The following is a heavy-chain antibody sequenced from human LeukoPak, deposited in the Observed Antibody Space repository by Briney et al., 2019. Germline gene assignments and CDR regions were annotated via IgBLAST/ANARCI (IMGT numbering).Heavy chain of an antibody. J-gene: IGHJ2*01. CDR3: ARVKFGGSQIWYFDL. V-gene: IGHV4-59*01. D-gene: IGHD3-16*01. Sequence: SETLSLTCTVSGGSISSYYWSWIRQPPGKGLEWIGYIYYSGSTNYNPSLKSRVAISVDTSKNQFSLKLSSVTAADTAVYYCARVKFGGSQIWYFDLWGRGTLVTVSS. CDR1: GGSISSYY. CDR2: IYYSGST.